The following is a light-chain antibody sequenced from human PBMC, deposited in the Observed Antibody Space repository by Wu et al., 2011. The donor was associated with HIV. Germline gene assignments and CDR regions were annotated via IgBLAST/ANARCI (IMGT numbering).Light chain of an antibody. J-gene: IGKJ4*01. CDR2: VHP. V-gene: IGKV3-20*01. CDR3: QHYGISSQVT. Sequence: WYPAETYGHGSHGSSSMVHPVGPLGIPDRLSGSGSGRDFTLTISRLEPEDFAVYYCQHYGISSQVTFGGGTKVEIK.